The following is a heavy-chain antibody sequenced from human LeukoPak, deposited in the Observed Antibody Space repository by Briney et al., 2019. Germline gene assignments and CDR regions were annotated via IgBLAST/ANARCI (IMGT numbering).Heavy chain of an antibody. CDR1: GGSISSYY. D-gene: IGHD1-20*01. CDR3: AGDPYNYKWFDI. Sequence: SETLSLTCTVSGGSISSYYWSWIRQPPGKGLEWIGYIYHSGVTNSNPSPKSRVTISVDTSKNQFSLKLSSVTAADTAVYYCAGDPYNYKWFDIWGQGTLVTVSS. V-gene: IGHV4-59*01. CDR2: IYHSGVT. J-gene: IGHJ5*02.